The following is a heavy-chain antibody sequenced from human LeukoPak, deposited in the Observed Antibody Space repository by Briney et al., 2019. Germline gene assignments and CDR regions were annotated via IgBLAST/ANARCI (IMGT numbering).Heavy chain of an antibody. CDR2: ISGSGAST. Sequence: GGSLRLSCAASGFTFSSYAMSWVRQAPGKGLEWVSGISGSGASTYYADSVKGRFTISRDNSKNTLYLQMNSLRAEDTAVYSCAKETDYNYIYYFDYWGRGTLVTVSS. J-gene: IGHJ4*02. CDR1: GFTFSSYA. V-gene: IGHV3-23*01. CDR3: AKETDYNYIYYFDY. D-gene: IGHD5-24*01.